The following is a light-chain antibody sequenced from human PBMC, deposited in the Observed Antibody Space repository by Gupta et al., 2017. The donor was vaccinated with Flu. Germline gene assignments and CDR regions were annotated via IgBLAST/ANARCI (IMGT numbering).Light chain of an antibody. Sequence: QSALTPSPSASGSPGQSVTISCTGTNTDVGGYNLVSWFQQHPGKAPKLMIYEVSKRPSGVPDRFSGSKSGNTASLTVSGLQAEDEADYYCTSYTGSNNFDVFGTGTKVTVL. CDR2: EVS. CDR1: NTDVGGYNL. V-gene: IGLV2-8*01. J-gene: IGLJ1*01. CDR3: TSYTGSNNFDV.